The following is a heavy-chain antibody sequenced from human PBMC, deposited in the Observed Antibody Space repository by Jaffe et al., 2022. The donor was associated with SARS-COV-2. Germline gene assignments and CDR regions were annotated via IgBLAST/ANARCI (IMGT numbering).Heavy chain of an antibody. CDR3: ARHVARAYYFDY. D-gene: IGHD3-10*01. CDR1: GGSISTSNYY. Sequence: QLQLQESGPGLVKPSEALSLTCTVSGGSISTSNYYWGWIRRPPGKGLEWIRSVNHNGNTYYNPSLKSRVAASVDTSKNQFSLKLNAVTAADTAVYYCARHVARAYYFDYWGQGILVTVSS. CDR2: VNHNGNT. J-gene: IGHJ4*02. V-gene: IGHV4-39*01.